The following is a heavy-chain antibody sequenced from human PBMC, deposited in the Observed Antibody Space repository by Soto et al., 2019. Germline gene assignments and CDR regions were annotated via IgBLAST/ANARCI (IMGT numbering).Heavy chain of an antibody. CDR3: ARDRWDGNYYYYGMDV. V-gene: IGHV1-18*01. J-gene: IGHJ6*02. CDR1: GYTFTSYG. Sequence: ASVKVSCKASGYTFTSYGISWVRQAPGQGLEWVGWISAYNGNTNYAQKLQGRVTMTTDTSTSTAYMELRSLRSDDTAVYYCARDRWDGNYYYYGMDVWGQGTTVTVSS. D-gene: IGHD1-26*01. CDR2: ISAYNGNT.